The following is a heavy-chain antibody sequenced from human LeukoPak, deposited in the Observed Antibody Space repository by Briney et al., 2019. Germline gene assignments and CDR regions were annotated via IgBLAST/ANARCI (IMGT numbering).Heavy chain of an antibody. CDR2: INPNSGGT. V-gene: IGHV1-2*02. Sequence: ASVKVSCKASGYTFTGYYMHWVRQAPGQGREWRGCINPNSGGTNYAQKFQGRGSMTRDTSISTAYMELSSLRSDDTAVYYCARDPARYYDSSALYYFDYWGQGTLVTVSS. J-gene: IGHJ4*02. D-gene: IGHD3-22*01. CDR3: ARDPARYYDSSALYYFDY. CDR1: GYTFTGYY.